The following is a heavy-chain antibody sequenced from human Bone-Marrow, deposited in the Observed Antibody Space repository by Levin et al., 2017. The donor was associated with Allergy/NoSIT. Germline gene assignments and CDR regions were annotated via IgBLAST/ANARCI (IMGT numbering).Heavy chain of an antibody. Sequence: PSETLSLTCTVSGGSISSGDYYWSWIRQPPGKGLEWIGYIYYSGSTYYNPSLKSRVTISVDTSKNQFSLKLSSVTAADTAVYYCARMMSSGYTDPFDYWGQGTLVTVSS. CDR2: IYYSGST. CDR1: GGSISSGDYY. J-gene: IGHJ4*02. D-gene: IGHD3-22*01. V-gene: IGHV4-30-4*01. CDR3: ARMMSSGYTDPFDY.